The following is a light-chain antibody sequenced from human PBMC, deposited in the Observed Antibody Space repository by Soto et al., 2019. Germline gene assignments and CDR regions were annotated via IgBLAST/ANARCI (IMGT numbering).Light chain of an antibody. CDR1: SSNIGNNV. CDR2: ANR. V-gene: IGLV1-36*01. CDR3: QSYDSSLSGVV. J-gene: IGLJ2*01. Sequence: QSVLTQPPSVSEAPRQRVTMSCSGSSSNIGNNVVSWYQQLPGKAPKLLIHANRDRPSGVPDRFSGSKSDTSASLAITGLQAEDEADYYCQSYDSSLSGVVFGGGTKLTVL.